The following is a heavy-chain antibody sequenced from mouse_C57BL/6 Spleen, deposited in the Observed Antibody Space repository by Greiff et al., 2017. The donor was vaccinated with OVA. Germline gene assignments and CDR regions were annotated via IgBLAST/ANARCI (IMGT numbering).Heavy chain of an antibody. V-gene: IGHV1-69*01. CDR2: IDPSDSYT. CDR1: GYTFTSYW. D-gene: IGHD1-1*01. CDR3: ARRGYYGSSPYFDY. J-gene: IGHJ2*01. Sequence: QVQLQQPGAELVMPGASVKLSCKASGYTFTSYWMHWVKQRPGQGLEWIGEIDPSDSYTNYNQKFKGKSTLTVDKSSSTAYMQLSSLTSEDSAVYYCARRGYYGSSPYFDYWGQGTTLTVSS.